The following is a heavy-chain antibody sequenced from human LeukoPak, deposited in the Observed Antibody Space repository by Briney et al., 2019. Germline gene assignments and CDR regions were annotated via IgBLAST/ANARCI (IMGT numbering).Heavy chain of an antibody. Sequence: SETLSLTCTVSGGSINNYYWSWIRQPPGKGLEWIGYIYYSGSTSYNPSLRSRVTMSVDTSKKFFSLNMTSVTAADTAVYYCATGGLRYCSSTSCLGYWGQGTLVTVAP. J-gene: IGHJ4*02. V-gene: IGHV4-59*01. CDR1: GGSINNYY. D-gene: IGHD2-2*01. CDR3: ATGGLRYCSSTSCLGY. CDR2: IYYSGST.